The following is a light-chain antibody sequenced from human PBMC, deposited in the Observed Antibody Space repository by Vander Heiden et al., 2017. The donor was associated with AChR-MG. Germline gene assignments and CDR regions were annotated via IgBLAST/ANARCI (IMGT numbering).Light chain of an antibody. Sequence: EIVLTQSPGTLSLSTGERATLSCRASQSVSSNSLAWYQQKPGQAPRLLIYGASSRATGIPDRFSGSGSGTDFTLTISRLEPEDFAVYYCQQYHSTLWTFGQGTKVEIK. CDR3: QQYHSTLWT. J-gene: IGKJ1*01. CDR1: QSVSSNS. V-gene: IGKV3-20*01. CDR2: GAS.